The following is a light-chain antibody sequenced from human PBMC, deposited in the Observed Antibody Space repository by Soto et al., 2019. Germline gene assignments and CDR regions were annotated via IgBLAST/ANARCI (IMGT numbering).Light chain of an antibody. CDR1: QSVSSSY. CDR2: GAS. V-gene: IGKV3-20*01. Sequence: EIVLTQSPGTLSLSPGERATLSCRASQSVSSSYLAWYQQKPGQAPRLLIYGASSRATGIPDRFSGSGSGTDFTLTISRLEPEDVAVYYCQQYGSSPETFGQGTKVESK. J-gene: IGKJ1*01. CDR3: QQYGSSPET.